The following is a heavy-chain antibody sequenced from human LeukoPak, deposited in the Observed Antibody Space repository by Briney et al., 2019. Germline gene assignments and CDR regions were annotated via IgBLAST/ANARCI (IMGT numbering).Heavy chain of an antibody. V-gene: IGHV4-38-2*02. J-gene: IGHJ4*02. CDR2: IYHSGST. D-gene: IGHD3-3*01. Sequence: SETLSLTCTVSGYSISSGYYWGWIRQPPGKGLEWIGSIYHSGSTYYNPSLKSRVTISVDTSKNQFSLKLSSVTAADTAVYYCAVRFDAYGFWSGYYTSGIIDYWGQGTLVTVSS. CDR1: GYSISSGYY. CDR3: AVRFDAYGFWSGYYTSGIIDY.